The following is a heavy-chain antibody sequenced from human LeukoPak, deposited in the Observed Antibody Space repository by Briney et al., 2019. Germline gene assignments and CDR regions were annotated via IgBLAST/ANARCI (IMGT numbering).Heavy chain of an antibody. D-gene: IGHD7-27*01. Sequence: SETLCLTCTVSGGSISSYYWSWIRQPPGKGLEWIGYIYYSGSTNYNPSLRSRVTISVDTSKNQFSLKLSSVTAADTAVYYCARDPWGSDWFDSWGQGTLVTVSS. J-gene: IGHJ5*01. CDR3: ARDPWGSDWFDS. CDR1: GGSISSYY. CDR2: IYYSGST. V-gene: IGHV4-59*01.